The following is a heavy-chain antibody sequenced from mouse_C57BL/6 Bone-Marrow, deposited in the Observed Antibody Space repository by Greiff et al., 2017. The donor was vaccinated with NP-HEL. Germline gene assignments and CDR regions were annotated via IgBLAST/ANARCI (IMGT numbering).Heavy chain of an antibody. J-gene: IGHJ1*03. D-gene: IGHD2-3*01. CDR2: IYPSDSET. CDR3: ARADDGYRGYFDV. V-gene: IGHV1-61*01. Sequence: QVQLQQPGAELVRPGSSVKLSCKASGYTFTSYWMDWVKQRPGQGLEWIGNIYPSDSETHYNQKFKDKATLTVDKSSSTAYMQLSSLTSEDSAVYYCARADDGYRGYFDVWGTGTTVTVSS. CDR1: GYTFTSYW.